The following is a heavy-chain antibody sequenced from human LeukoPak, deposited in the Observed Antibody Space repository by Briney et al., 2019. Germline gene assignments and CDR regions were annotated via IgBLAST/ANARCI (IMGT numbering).Heavy chain of an antibody. J-gene: IGHJ4*02. V-gene: IGHV1-69*05. D-gene: IGHD1-1*01. Sequence: SVKVSCKASGGTFSSYAISWVRQAPGQGLEWMGGIIPIFGTANYAQKFQGRVTITTDESTSTAYMELSSLRAEDTAVYYCAREYGTTGYYFDYWGQGTLVTVSS. CDR3: AREYGTTGYYFDY. CDR2: IIPIFGTA. CDR1: GGTFSSYA.